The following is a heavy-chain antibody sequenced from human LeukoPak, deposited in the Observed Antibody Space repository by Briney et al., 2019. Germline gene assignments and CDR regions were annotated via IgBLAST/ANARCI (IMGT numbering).Heavy chain of an antibody. CDR2: LYYSGST. Sequence: TSETLSLTCTVSGGSISRYYWSWIRQPPGKGLEWIGYLYYSGSTSYNPSLKSRVTMSEDTSKNQFSLKMTSVTAADTAVYYCASDSWGMFYFDYWGQGTLVTVSS. J-gene: IGHJ4*02. CDR1: GGSISRYY. V-gene: IGHV4-59*01. D-gene: IGHD3-16*01. CDR3: ASDSWGMFYFDY.